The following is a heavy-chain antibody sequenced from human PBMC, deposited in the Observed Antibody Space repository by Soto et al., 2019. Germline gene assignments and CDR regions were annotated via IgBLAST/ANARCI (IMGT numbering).Heavy chain of an antibody. CDR3: AREGSSGSTIFGVYYYMDV. CDR2: IYYSGST. J-gene: IGHJ6*03. CDR1: GGSISSYY. D-gene: IGHD3-3*01. Sequence: SETLSLTCTVSGGSISSYYWSWIRQPPGRGLEWIGYIYYSGSTNYNPSLKSRVTISIDTSKNQFSLKLSSVTAADTAVYYCAREGSSGSTIFGVYYYMDVRGKGTTVTVS. V-gene: IGHV4-59*01.